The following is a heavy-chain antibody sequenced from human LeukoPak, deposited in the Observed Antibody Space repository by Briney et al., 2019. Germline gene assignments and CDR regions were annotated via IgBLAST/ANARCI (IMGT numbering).Heavy chain of an antibody. V-gene: IGHV3-53*01. CDR1: GFTVITND. CDR3: ARGVGPLAANTLAY. J-gene: IGHJ4*02. Sequence: GGSLRLSCAASGFTVITNDMTWVRQAPGKGLEWVSVLYSDGNTKYADSVQGRFTISRDNSKNTLYLEMNSLSPDDTAVYYCARGVGPLAANTLAYWGQGTLVTVSS. CDR2: LYSDGNT. D-gene: IGHD3-16*01.